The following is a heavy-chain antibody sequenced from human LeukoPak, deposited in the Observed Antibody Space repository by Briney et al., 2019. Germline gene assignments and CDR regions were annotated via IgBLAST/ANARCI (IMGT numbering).Heavy chain of an antibody. Sequence: ETLSLTCAVYGGSFSGYYWSWIRQPPGKGLEWIGEINHSGSTNYNPSLKSRVTISVDTSKNQYSLKLSSVTAADTAVYYCARRSAPDYWGQGTLVTVSS. CDR2: INHSGST. CDR1: GGSFSGYY. V-gene: IGHV4-34*01. CDR3: ARRSAPDY. J-gene: IGHJ4*02.